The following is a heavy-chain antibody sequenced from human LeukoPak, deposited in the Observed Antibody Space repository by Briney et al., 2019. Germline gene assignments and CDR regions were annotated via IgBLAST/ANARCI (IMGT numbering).Heavy chain of an antibody. D-gene: IGHD4-17*01. CDR3: ARDGSRGGDNDN. CDR2: IKQDESEK. CDR1: GFTFSRYW. J-gene: IGHJ4*02. Sequence: GGSLRLSCAASGFTFSRYWMNWVRQAPGKGLEWVAKIKQDESEKYYVDSVKGRFTISRDNAKNSLYLQMNSLRAKDTAVYYCARDGSRGGDNDNWGQGTLVTVSS. V-gene: IGHV3-7*03.